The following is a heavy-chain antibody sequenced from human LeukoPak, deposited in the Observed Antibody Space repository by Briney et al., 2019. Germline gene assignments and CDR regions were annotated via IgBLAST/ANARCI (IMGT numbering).Heavy chain of an antibody. D-gene: IGHD2-2*01. CDR2: INPNSGGT. V-gene: IGHV1-2*02. J-gene: IGHJ6*03. CDR1: GYTFTGYY. CDR3: ARDGGSHSTSYYYYMDV. Sequence: ASVKVSCKASGYTFTGYYMHWVRQAPGQGLEWMGWINPNSGGTNYAQKFQGRVTMTRDTSISTAYMEPSRLISDDTAVYYCARDGGSHSTSYYYYMDVWGKGTTVTISS.